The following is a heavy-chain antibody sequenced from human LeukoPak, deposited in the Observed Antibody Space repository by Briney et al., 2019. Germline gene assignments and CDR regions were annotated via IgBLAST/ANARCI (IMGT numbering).Heavy chain of an antibody. D-gene: IGHD6-13*01. J-gene: IGHJ6*02. CDR3: AQYGSSWPYYYYYDMDV. CDR1: GYTFTSYD. CDR2: VSPNSGNT. Sequence: ASVKVSCKASGYTFTSYDINWVRTATGQGLEWMGWVSPNSGNTGYAQKFQGRVTMTRNTSISTAYMELSSLRAEDTAVYYCAQYGSSWPYYYYYDMDVWGQGTTVTVSS. V-gene: IGHV1-8*01.